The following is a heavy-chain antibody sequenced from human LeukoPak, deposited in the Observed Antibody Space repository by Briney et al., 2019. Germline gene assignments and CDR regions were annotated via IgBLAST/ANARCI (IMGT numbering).Heavy chain of an antibody. CDR2: IYYSGST. D-gene: IGHD2-2*01. V-gene: IGHV4-59*08. J-gene: IGHJ3*02. CDR1: GGSISSYY. Sequence: SETLSLTCTVSGGSISSYYWSWIRQPPGKGLEWIGYIYYSGSTYYNPSLKSRVTISVDTSKNQFSLKLSSVTAADTAVYYCARHCGSTSCSSDAFDIWGQGTMVTVSS. CDR3: ARHCGSTSCSSDAFDI.